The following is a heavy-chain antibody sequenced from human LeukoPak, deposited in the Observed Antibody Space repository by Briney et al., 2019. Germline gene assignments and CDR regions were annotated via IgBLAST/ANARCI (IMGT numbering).Heavy chain of an antibody. CDR2: MNPNSGNT. J-gene: IGHJ6*03. D-gene: IGHD1-14*01. V-gene: IGHV1-8*03. CDR3: ARGTSDMRYTLYYYYMDV. Sequence: ASVKVSCKASGYTFTSYDINWVRQATGQGLEWMGWMNPNSGNTGHAQKFQGRVTITRDTSINTAYMELSSLRSEDTAVYYCARGTSDMRYTLYYYYMDVWGKGTTVTVSS. CDR1: GYTFTSYD.